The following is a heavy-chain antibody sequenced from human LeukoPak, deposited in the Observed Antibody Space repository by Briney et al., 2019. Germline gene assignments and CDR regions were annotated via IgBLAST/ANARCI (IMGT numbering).Heavy chain of an antibody. Sequence: ASVKVSCKPSGYTFSDYYIHWVRQAPGQGLEWMGNIDTTTGNPRYAQDFTGRFVFSLDTSVSTAYLQITSLKADDTAAYYCVRGTPTPGMDYWGQGTQVTVSS. CDR1: GYTFSDYY. D-gene: IGHD3-10*01. V-gene: IGHV7-4-1*02. CDR2: IDTTTGNP. J-gene: IGHJ4*02. CDR3: VRGTPTPGMDY.